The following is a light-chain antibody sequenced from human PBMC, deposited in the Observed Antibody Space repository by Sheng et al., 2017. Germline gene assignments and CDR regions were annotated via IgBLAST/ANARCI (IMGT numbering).Light chain of an antibody. CDR3: QQYIFSYT. J-gene: IGKJ2*01. V-gene: IGKV3-15*01. CDR1: QSVGTK. Sequence: ETVLTQSPATLSLSPGERATLSCRASQSVGTKFAWYQQKPGQAPRLLIYDASTRATGVPARFSGSGSGTEFTLTISSLQSEDFAIYYCQQYIFSYTFGQGSKLEIK. CDR2: DAS.